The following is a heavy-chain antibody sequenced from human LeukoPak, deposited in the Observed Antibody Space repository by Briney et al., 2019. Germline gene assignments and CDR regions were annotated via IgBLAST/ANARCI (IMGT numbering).Heavy chain of an antibody. J-gene: IGHJ6*02. CDR2: ISGSGGST. CDR1: GYTFRDYN. Sequence: SCKASGYTFRDYNMNWVRQAPGKGLEWVSAISGSGGSTYYADSVKGRFTISRDNSKNTLYLQMNSLRAEDTAVYYCAKDYDSSGYYYYYYGMDVWGQGTTVTVSS. CDR3: AKDYDSSGYYYYYYGMDV. D-gene: IGHD3-22*01. V-gene: IGHV3-23*01.